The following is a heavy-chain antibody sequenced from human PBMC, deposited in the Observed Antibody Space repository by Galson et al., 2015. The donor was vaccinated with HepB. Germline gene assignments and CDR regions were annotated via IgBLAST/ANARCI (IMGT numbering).Heavy chain of an antibody. CDR2: IYSGGST. V-gene: IGHV3-53*01. Sequence: SLRLSCAASGFTVSSNYMSWVRQAPGKGLEWVSVIYSGGSTYYADSVKGRFTISRDNSKNTLYLQMNSLRAEDTAVYYCARDILGYYYYYMDVWGKGTTVTVSS. CDR1: GFTVSSNY. CDR3: ARDILGYYYYYMDV. J-gene: IGHJ6*03.